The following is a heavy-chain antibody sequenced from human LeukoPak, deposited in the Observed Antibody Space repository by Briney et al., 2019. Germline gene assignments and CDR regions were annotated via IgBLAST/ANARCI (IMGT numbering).Heavy chain of an antibody. V-gene: IGHV3-48*04. D-gene: IGHD3-9*01. J-gene: IGHJ4*02. Sequence: PGGSLRPSRAAARCSPSSFSTEWVRPADKGVRGWDGYTRSGGGTIYYADSVKGRFTIPRDNAKNSLHQQMHSLSAEDTAVYYCARDTTGYYQGYFDYGGQGTLVTVFS. CDR3: ARDTTGYYQGYFDY. CDR2: TRSGGGTI. CDR1: RCSPSSFS.